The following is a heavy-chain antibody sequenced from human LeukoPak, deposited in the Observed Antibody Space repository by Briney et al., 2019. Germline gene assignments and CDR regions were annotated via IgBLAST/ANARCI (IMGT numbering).Heavy chain of an antibody. CDR2: MYHSGST. D-gene: IGHD2-2*01. CDR1: GYSISSGYY. V-gene: IGHV4-38-2*01. J-gene: IGHJ4*02. CDR3: ARQRYCHSTSYYFDY. Sequence: PSETLPLTCAVSGYSISSGYYWAWIRQPPGKGLEWIGSMYHSGSTYDSPSLKSRVTMSVDTSKNQFSLKLTSVTAADTAVYYCARQRYCHSTSYYFDYWGQGTLVTVSS.